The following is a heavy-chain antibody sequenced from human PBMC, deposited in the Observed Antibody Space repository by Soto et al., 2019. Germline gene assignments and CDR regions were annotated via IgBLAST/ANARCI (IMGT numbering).Heavy chain of an antibody. CDR3: AKDSNKLSSSLRGRYFDY. Sequence: EVQLLESGGGLVQRGGSLRLSCAASGFPFSSYVMNWVRQAPGKGLEWVSGITGGGSNTFYADSVKGRFTISRDNSKNTLFLQMNSLGAEDTAVYYCAKDSNKLSSSLRGRYFDYWGQGIGVTVSS. CDR2: ITGGGSNT. CDR1: GFPFSSYV. J-gene: IGHJ4*02. D-gene: IGHD2-2*01. V-gene: IGHV3-23*01.